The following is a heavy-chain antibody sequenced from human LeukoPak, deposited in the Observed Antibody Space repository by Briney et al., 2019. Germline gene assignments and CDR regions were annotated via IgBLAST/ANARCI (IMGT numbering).Heavy chain of an antibody. J-gene: IGHJ4*02. CDR1: GGSISNSYY. CDR2: INHSGST. CDR3: ARVSLWAAYFDY. Sequence: SETLSLTCTVSGGSISNSYYWGWIRQPPGKGLEWIGEINHSGSTNYNPSLKSRVTISVDTSKNQFSLKLSSVTAADTAVYYCARVSLWAAYFDYWGQGTLVTVSS. D-gene: IGHD3-16*02. V-gene: IGHV4-34*01.